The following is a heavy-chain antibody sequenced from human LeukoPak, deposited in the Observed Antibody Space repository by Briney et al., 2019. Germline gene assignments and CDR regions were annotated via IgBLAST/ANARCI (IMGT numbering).Heavy chain of an antibody. CDR1: GYSISSGYY. CDR3: ARLGASGRDYYYNGMDV. CDR2: IYHSGST. Sequence: SETLSLTCTVSGYSISSGYYWGWIRQPPGKGLEWIGSIYHSGSTYYNPSLKSRVTISVDTSKNQFSLKLSSVTAADTAVYYCARLGASGRDYYYNGMDVWGQGTTVTVSS. J-gene: IGHJ6*02. D-gene: IGHD3-10*01. V-gene: IGHV4-38-2*02.